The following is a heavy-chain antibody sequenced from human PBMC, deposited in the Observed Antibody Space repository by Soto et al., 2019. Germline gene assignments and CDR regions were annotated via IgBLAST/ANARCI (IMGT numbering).Heavy chain of an antibody. CDR3: ARGSSSGIYYYGMDV. CDR2: ISAYNGNT. Sequence: QVQLVQSGAEVKKPGASVKVSCKASGYTFTSYGISWARQAPGQGLEWMGWISAYNGNTNYAQKLQGRVTMTTDTSXXKAYMELRSLRSDDTAVYYCARGSSSGIYYYGMDVWGQGTTVTVSS. V-gene: IGHV1-18*01. J-gene: IGHJ6*02. CDR1: GYTFTSYG. D-gene: IGHD6-6*01.